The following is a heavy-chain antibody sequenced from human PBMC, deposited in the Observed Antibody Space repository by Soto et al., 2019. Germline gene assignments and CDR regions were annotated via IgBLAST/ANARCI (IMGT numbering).Heavy chain of an antibody. CDR3: AKLKISYGDYFDY. J-gene: IGHJ4*02. D-gene: IGHD4-17*01. CDR1: GFTFSSYA. Sequence: GGSLRLSCAASGFTFSSYAMSWVRQAPGKGLEWVSAISGSGASTYYADSVKGRFTISRDNSKDTLYLQMNSLRAEDTAVYYCAKLKISYGDYFDYWGQGTLVTVSS. V-gene: IGHV3-23*01. CDR2: ISGSGAST.